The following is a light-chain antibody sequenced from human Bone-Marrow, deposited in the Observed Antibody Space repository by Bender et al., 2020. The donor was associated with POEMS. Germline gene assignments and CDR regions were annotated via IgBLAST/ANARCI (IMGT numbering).Light chain of an antibody. CDR1: TEPATGGLW. J-gene: IGLJ2*01. Sequence: QPGVTRDLSLPVSPGGQSTLPVASITEPATGGLWPNWFRQRLGQAPGTLIYDTSGGLSWTPARFSGSLLGGKAALTLSGAQPEDEADYYCLLSYPGARIFGGGTKLTVL. CDR3: LLSYPGARI. CDR2: DTS. V-gene: IGLV7-46*01.